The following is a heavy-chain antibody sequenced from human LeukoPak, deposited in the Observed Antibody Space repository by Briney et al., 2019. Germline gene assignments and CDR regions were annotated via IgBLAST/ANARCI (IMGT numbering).Heavy chain of an antibody. V-gene: IGHV4-34*01. D-gene: IGHD4-17*01. J-gene: IGHJ2*01. CDR1: GGSFSGYY. CDR3: ARGVYGDYEQLVLGYFDL. CDR2: INHSGST. Sequence: SETLSLTCAVYGGSFSGYYWSWIRQPPGKGLEWIWEINHSGSTNYNPSLKSRVTISVDTSKNQFSLKLSSVTAADTAVYYCARGVYGDYEQLVLGYFDLWGRGTLVTVSS.